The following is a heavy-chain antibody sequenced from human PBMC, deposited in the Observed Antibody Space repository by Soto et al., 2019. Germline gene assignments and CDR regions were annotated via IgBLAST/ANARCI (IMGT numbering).Heavy chain of an antibody. J-gene: IGHJ6*02. V-gene: IGHV3-48*03. D-gene: IGHD6-19*01. CDR1: GFTFSSYE. CDR2: ISSSGSTI. Sequence: EVQLVESGGGLVQPGGSLRLSCAASGFTFSSYEMNWVRQAPGKGLEWVSYISSSGSTIYYADSVKGRFTISRDNAKNLLYLQMNSLRAEDTAVYYCASCSSGWYYYYGMDVWGQGTTVTVSS. CDR3: ASCSSGWYYYYGMDV.